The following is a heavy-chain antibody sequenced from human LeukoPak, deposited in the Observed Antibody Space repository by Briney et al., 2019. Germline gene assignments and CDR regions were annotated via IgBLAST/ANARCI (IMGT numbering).Heavy chain of an antibody. V-gene: IGHV3-48*02. D-gene: IGHD6-19*01. CDR3: ARGDASGWSC. J-gene: IGHJ4*02. CDR2: ISGSGSII. Sequence: GGSLRLSCAASGFTFSGYSMNWVRQAPGKGLVWLSYISGSGSIIYYAGSVKGRFTISRDNAKNSLYLQMNSLRDEDTAVYYCARGDASGWSCWGQGTLVTVSS. CDR1: GFTFSGYS.